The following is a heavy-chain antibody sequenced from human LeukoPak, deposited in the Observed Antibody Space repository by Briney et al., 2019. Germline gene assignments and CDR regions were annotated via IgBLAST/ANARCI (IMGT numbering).Heavy chain of an antibody. J-gene: IGHJ3*02. CDR1: GGSFSGYY. CDR2: INHSGST. D-gene: IGHD1-26*01. V-gene: IGHV4-34*01. CDR3: ARVEGSGSYYAFDI. Sequence: SETLSLTCAVYGGSFSGYYWSWIRQPPGKGLEWIGEINHSGSTNYNPSLKSRVTISVDTSKNQFSLKLSSVTAADTAVYYCARVEGSGSYYAFDIWGQGTMVTVSS.